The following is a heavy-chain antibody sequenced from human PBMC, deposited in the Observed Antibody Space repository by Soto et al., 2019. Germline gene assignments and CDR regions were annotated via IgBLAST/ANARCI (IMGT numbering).Heavy chain of an antibody. J-gene: IGHJ4*02. CDR2: IFYSGST. Sequence: QVQLQESGPGLVKPSQTLSLTCTVSGGSISSGGYYWSWIRQHPGKGLEWSGDIFYSGSTYYHPPIKXXVXIXXDTSKNQFSLKLSSVTAADTAVYYCARAPGDYSDYWGQGTLVTVSS. CDR1: GGSISSGGYY. CDR3: ARAPGDYSDY. V-gene: IGHV4-31*01.